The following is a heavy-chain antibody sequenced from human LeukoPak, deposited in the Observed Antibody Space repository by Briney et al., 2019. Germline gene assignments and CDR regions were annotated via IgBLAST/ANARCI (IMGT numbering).Heavy chain of an antibody. Sequence: EXXXISXXGSGXSFTXYWIGWXRQXPGXXXEWMGIIYPGDSDTRYSPSFQGQVTISADKSISTAYLQWSSLKASDTAMYYCAAESFDWFLNWGQGTLVTVSS. CDR3: AAESFDWFLN. V-gene: IGHV5-51*01. CDR1: GXSFTXYW. D-gene: IGHD3-10*01. CDR2: IYPGDSDT. J-gene: IGHJ5*02.